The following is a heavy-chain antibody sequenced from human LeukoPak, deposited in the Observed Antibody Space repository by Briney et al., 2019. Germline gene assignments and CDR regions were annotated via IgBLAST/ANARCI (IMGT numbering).Heavy chain of an antibody. CDR2: ISAYNGNT. Sequence: ASVKVSCKASGYTFTSFNLHWVRQAPGQGLEWMGWISAYNGNTNYAQKLQGRVTMTTDTSTSTAYMELRSLRSDDTAVYYCARVTYYYDSSGYSPSAYGPLTYDYWGQGTLVTVSS. CDR3: ARVTYYYDSSGYSPSAYGPLTYDY. CDR1: GYTFTSFN. J-gene: IGHJ4*02. D-gene: IGHD3-22*01. V-gene: IGHV1-18*04.